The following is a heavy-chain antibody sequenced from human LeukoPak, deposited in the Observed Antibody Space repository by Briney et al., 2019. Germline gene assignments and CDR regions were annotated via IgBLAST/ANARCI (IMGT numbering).Heavy chain of an antibody. D-gene: IGHD5-24*01. V-gene: IGHV3-11*01. J-gene: IGHJ4*02. CDR3: ARGYRWLQLSIRCPFDY. CDR2: ISSSGSTI. CDR1: GFTFSDYY. Sequence: PGGSLRLSCAASGFTFSDYYMSWLRQAPGKGLEWVSYISSSGSTIYYAESVKGRFTISRDNAKNSLYLQMNSLRAEDTAVYYCARGYRWLQLSIRCPFDYWGQGTLVTVSS.